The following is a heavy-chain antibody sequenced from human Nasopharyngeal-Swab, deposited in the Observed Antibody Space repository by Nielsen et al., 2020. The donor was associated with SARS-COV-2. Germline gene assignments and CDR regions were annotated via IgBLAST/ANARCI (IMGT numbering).Heavy chain of an antibody. CDR1: GFTFSHAW. J-gene: IGHJ6*03. CDR2: IKSKTDGGTT. CDR3: TTVHGSGQGYYYYYYMDV. V-gene: IGHV3-15*07. Sequence: GGSLRLSCAASGFTFSHAWLNWVRQAPGKGLEWVGRIKSKTDGGTTDYAAPVKGRFTISRDDAKNTLYLQMNSLKNEDTAVYYCTTVHGSGQGYYYYYYMDVWGKGTTVTVSS. D-gene: IGHD6-19*01.